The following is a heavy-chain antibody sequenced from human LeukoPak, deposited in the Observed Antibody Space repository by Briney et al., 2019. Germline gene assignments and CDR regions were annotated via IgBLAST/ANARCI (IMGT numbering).Heavy chain of an antibody. Sequence: GGSLRLSCAASGFTFSSYGMHWVRQAPGKGLEWVAFIRYDGGNKYYADSVKGRFTISRDNSKNTLYLQMNSLRAEDTAVYYCAKDVRIAVAGLDYWGQGTLVTVSS. CDR2: IRYDGGNK. V-gene: IGHV3-30*02. CDR3: AKDVRIAVAGLDY. D-gene: IGHD6-19*01. CDR1: GFTFSSYG. J-gene: IGHJ4*02.